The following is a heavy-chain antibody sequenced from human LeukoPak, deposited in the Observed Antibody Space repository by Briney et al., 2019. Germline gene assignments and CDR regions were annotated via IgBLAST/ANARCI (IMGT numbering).Heavy chain of an antibody. CDR1: GGSFSGYY. D-gene: IGHD6-13*01. J-gene: IGHJ4*02. V-gene: IGHV4-34*01. CDR2: INHSGST. CDR3: ARGRGYSSSWFRNNSPFDY. Sequence: SETLSLTCAVYGGSFSGYYWSWIRQPPGKGLEWIGEINHSGSTNYNPSLKSRVTISVDTSKNQFSLKLSSVTAADTAVYYCARGRGYSSSWFRNNSPFDYWGQGTLVTVSS.